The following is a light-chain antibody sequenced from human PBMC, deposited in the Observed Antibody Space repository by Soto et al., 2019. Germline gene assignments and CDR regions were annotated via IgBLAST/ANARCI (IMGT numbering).Light chain of an antibody. CDR2: GAS. Sequence: EIVMRQSPATLSVSPGERATLSCRASQSVSSNLAWYQQKPGQAPRLLIYGASTRATGIPARFSGSGSGTEFTLTISSLQSEDFAVYYRQQYNNWPPYTFGQGTKVDI. CDR3: QQYNNWPPYT. CDR1: QSVSSN. J-gene: IGKJ2*01. V-gene: IGKV3-15*01.